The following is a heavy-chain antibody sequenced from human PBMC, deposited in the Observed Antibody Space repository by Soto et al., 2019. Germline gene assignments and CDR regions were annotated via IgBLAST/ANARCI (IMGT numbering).Heavy chain of an antibody. J-gene: IGHJ4*02. CDR2: ISYDGSNK. Sequence: QVQLVESGGGVVQPGRSLRLSCAASGFTFSSYGMHWVRQAPGKGLEWVAVISYDGSNKYYADSVKGRFIISRDNSKNTLYLQMNSLRAEDTAVYYCAKDRGWLVPDYWGQGTLVTVSS. D-gene: IGHD6-19*01. CDR1: GFTFSSYG. CDR3: AKDRGWLVPDY. V-gene: IGHV3-30*18.